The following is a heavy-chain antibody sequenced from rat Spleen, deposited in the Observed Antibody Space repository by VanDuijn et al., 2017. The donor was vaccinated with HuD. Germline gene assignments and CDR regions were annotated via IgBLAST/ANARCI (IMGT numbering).Heavy chain of an antibody. Sequence: EVQLVESGGGLVQPGRSLKLSCVASGFTFNNYWMTWIRQAPGKGLEWVASITNAAGKVHYPDSVKGRFTISRDNAKSTLYLQMDSLRSEDTATYYCARHRGYTTGWFAYWGQGTLVTVSA. V-gene: IGHV5-31*01. D-gene: IGHD1-6*01. CDR3: ARHRGYTTGWFAY. J-gene: IGHJ3*01. CDR2: ITNAAGKV. CDR1: GFTFNNYW.